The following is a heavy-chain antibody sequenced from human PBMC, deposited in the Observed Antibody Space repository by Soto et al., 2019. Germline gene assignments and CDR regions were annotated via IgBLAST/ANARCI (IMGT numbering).Heavy chain of an antibody. CDR1: GFTFSSYS. V-gene: IGHV3-48*02. J-gene: IGHJ4*02. Sequence: GGSLRLSCVASGFTFSSYSVNWVRQAPGKGLEWVSYISSGSKTIYYADSVKGRFTVSRDNAKNSQFLQMNSLRDEDTAVYYCVREDILGARSFDYWGQGTLVTVYS. CDR2: ISSGSKTI. CDR3: VREDILGARSFDY. D-gene: IGHD1-26*01.